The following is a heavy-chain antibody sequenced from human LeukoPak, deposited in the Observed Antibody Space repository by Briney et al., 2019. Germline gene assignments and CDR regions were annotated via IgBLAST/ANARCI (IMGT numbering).Heavy chain of an antibody. CDR2: ISSVGSTT. Sequence: GGSLRLSCAASGFTFSDYEMNWVRQAPGKGLEWVSYISSVGSTTYYADSVKGRFTISRDNAKNSVYLQMSSLGGEDTAVYYCARSKLLWVGVDYYYDMDVWGQGTTVTVSS. CDR1: GFTFSDYE. J-gene: IGHJ6*02. V-gene: IGHV3-48*03. D-gene: IGHD3-10*01. CDR3: ARSKLLWVGVDYYYDMDV.